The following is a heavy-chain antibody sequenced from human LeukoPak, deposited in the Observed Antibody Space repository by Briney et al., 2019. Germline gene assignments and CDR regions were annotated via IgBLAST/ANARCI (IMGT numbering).Heavy chain of an antibody. D-gene: IGHD4-17*01. CDR1: GYTFTSYG. Sequence: ASVKVSCKASGYTFTSYGISWVRQAPGQGLEWMGWISAYNGNTNYAQKLQGRVTMTTDTSTSTAYMELRSLRSDDTAVYYSARAYYGDYPDDAFDIWGQGTMVTVSS. V-gene: IGHV1-18*01. CDR2: ISAYNGNT. CDR3: ARAYYGDYPDDAFDI. J-gene: IGHJ3*02.